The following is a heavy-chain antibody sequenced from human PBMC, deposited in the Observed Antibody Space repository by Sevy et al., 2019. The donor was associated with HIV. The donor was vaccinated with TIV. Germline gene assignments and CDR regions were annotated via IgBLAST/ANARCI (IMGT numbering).Heavy chain of an antibody. CDR2: INQDGSET. CDR1: GFTFSSYW. CDR3: ARLFYGSADY. J-gene: IGHJ4*02. Sequence: GGSLRLSCAASGFTFSSYWMSWVRQAPGKGLEWVATINQDGSETFYVDSVKGRFTISRYNSRKSLYLQMNSLGAEDTAVYYCARLFYGSADYWGQGTLVTVSS. V-gene: IGHV3-7*01. D-gene: IGHD3-10*01.